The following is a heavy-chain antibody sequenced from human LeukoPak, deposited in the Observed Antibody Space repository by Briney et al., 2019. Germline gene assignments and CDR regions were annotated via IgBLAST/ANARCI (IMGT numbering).Heavy chain of an antibody. CDR3: AREGGSFEFDY. Sequence: ASVKVSCKASGYTFTSYAMHWVRQAPGQRLEWMGWINAGNGNTKYSQKFQGRVTITRDTSASTAYMELSSLGSEDTAVYYCAREGGSFEFDYWGQGTLVTVSS. J-gene: IGHJ4*02. CDR1: GYTFTSYA. V-gene: IGHV1-3*01. D-gene: IGHD1-26*01. CDR2: INAGNGNT.